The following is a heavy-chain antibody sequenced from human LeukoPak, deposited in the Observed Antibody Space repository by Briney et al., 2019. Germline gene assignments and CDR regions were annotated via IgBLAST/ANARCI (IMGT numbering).Heavy chain of an antibody. CDR2: INPNSGGT. J-gene: IGHJ4*02. Sequence: ASVKVSCKASGGTFSSYAISWVRQAPGQGLEWMGWINPNSGGTNYAQKFQGRVTMTRDTSISTAYMELSRLRSDDTAVYYCARDLRDGSGSYWGQGTLVTVAS. V-gene: IGHV1-2*02. CDR3: ARDLRDGSGSY. D-gene: IGHD3-10*01. CDR1: GGTFSSYA.